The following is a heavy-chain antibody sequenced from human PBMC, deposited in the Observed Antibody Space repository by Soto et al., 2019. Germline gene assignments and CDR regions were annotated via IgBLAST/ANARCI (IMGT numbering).Heavy chain of an antibody. CDR1: GFTFSIYW. CDR2: INPDGSEK. J-gene: IGHJ4*02. D-gene: IGHD1-26*01. V-gene: IGHV3-7*01. CDR3: VRDSSGLPFDY. Sequence: EVQLVESGGGLVQPGGSLRLSCAASGFTFSIYWMTWVRQVPGKGLEWVANINPDGSEKYYLDSVKGRFTISRENAENSLFLQINSLRADDTAVFYCVRDSSGLPFDYWGQGTLVTVSS.